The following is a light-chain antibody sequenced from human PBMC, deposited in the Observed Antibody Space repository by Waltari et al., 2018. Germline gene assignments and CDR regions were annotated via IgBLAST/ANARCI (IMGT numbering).Light chain of an antibody. Sequence: DIQMTQSPSSLSASVGDRVTITCRASQRISGYLNWYQQKPGKAAKVLIYATSSLQSGVPSRFSGSGSGTDFTLTISSLQPEDFATYYCQQSYRTPPLTFGGGTKVEIK. CDR1: QRISGY. CDR2: ATS. CDR3: QQSYRTPPLT. V-gene: IGKV1-39*01. J-gene: IGKJ4*01.